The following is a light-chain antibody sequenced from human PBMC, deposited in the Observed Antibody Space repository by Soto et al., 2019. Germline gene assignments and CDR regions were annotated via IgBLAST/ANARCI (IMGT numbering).Light chain of an antibody. CDR1: SGHNSYS. J-gene: IGLJ1*01. CDR3: QTRGT. Sequence: QSVLTQSPSASASLGASVKLTCTLSSGHNSYSIAWHQQQPEKGPRFLIKVNSDGSHSKGDGIPDRFSGSSSGAERYLTISSLHSEDEADYFCQTRGTFGTGTKVTVL. V-gene: IGLV4-69*01. CDR2: VNSDGSH.